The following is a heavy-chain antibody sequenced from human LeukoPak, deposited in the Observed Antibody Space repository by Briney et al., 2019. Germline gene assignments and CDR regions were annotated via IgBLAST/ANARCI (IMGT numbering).Heavy chain of an antibody. V-gene: IGHV4-59*01. CDR1: GGSISSYY. CDR3: ARQIAAASYYFDY. J-gene: IGHJ4*02. D-gene: IGHD6-13*01. Sequence: SETLSLTCTVSGGSISSYYWSWIRQPPGKGLEWIGYIYYSGSTNYNPSLKSRVTISVDTSKNQFSLKLSSVTAADTAVYYCARQIAAASYYFDYWGQGTLVTVSS. CDR2: IYYSGST.